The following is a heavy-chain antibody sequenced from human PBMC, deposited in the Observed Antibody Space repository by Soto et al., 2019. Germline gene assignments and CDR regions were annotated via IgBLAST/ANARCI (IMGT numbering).Heavy chain of an antibody. CDR3: ARRVRDFDY. J-gene: IGHJ4*02. Sequence: QVTLKESGPVLVKPTETLTLTCTVSGVSLSNARMGVSWIRQPPGKALEWLAHIFSNDEKSYSPSLKSRLTISKDTSKSQVVLTMTNMDPVDTATYCCARRVRDFDYWGQGTLVTVSS. CDR1: GVSLSNARMG. CDR2: IFSNDEK. V-gene: IGHV2-26*01.